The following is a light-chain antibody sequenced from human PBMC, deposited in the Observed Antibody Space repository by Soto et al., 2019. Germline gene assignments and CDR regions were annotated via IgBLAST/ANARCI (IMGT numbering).Light chain of an antibody. V-gene: IGKV3-15*01. Sequence: EIVMTQSPAALSLSPVERATLSYRASESVSNNLAWYQQKAGRAPRLLIYGASTRATGIPARFGGSGSGKEFTLTISSLQSEDFAVYYCQQRSNWPPGLTFGGGTKV. CDR1: ESVSNN. CDR2: GAS. J-gene: IGKJ4*01. CDR3: QQRSNWPPGLT.